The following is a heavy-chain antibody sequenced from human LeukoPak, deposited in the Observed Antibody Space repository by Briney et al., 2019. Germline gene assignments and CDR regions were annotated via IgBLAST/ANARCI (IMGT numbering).Heavy chain of an antibody. V-gene: IGHV4-39*01. CDR3: SRYMVRGFFDY. J-gene: IGHJ4*02. CDR1: GVSISSSNYY. CDR2: MYYSGST. Sequence: PSETLSLTCSVSGVSISSSNYYWGWIRQPPGQGLEWIGSMYYSGSTYYNPSLKSRVTISIDTSKNQFSLKLTSVTAADTAVYYCSRYMVRGFFDYWGQGTLVTVSS. D-gene: IGHD3-10*01.